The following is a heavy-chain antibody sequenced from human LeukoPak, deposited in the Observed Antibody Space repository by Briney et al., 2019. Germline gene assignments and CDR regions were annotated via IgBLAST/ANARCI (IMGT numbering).Heavy chain of an antibody. CDR2: IWSDGSNK. J-gene: IGHJ4*02. V-gene: IGHV3-33*01. CDR1: GFTFSSYG. D-gene: IGHD3-22*01. CDR3: ARDRLYCYPSCGLDY. Sequence: HPGGSLRLSCAASGFTFSSYGMHWVRQAPGKGLEWVAVIWSDGSNKYYTDSVKGRFTISRDSSKNTLYLQMNSLRAEDTAVYYCARDRLYCYPSCGLDYWGQGTLVTVSS.